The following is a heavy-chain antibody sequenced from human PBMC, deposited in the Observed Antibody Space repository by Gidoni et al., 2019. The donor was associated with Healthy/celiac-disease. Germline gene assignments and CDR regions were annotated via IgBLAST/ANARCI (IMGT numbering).Heavy chain of an antibody. J-gene: IGHJ2*01. V-gene: IGHV4-59*08. CDR1: GGSISSYY. CDR2: IYYSGST. D-gene: IGHD3-9*01. CDR3: ARTGTNLYYDILTGYWGYFDL. Sequence: QVQLQESGPGLVKPSETLSLTCTVSGGSISSYYWSWIRQPPGKGLEWIGYIYYSGSTNYNPSLKSRVTISVDTSKNQFSLKLSSVTAADTAVYYCARTGTNLYYDILTGYWGYFDLWGRGTLVTVSS.